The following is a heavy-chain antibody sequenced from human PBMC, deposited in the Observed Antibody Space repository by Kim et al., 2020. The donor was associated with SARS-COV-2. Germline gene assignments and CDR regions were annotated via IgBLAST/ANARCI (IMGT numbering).Heavy chain of an antibody. Sequence: PGGSLRLSCAASGFTFSSYAMSWVRQAPGKGLEWVSAILGSGVSTYYADSVKGRFTISRDNSKNTLFLQMNSLRTGDTALYYCARDMRHCSGTSCYEFDYWGQGTLVTVSS. J-gene: IGHJ4*02. D-gene: IGHD2-2*01. CDR1: GFTFSSYA. V-gene: IGHV3-23*01. CDR3: ARDMRHCSGTSCYEFDY. CDR2: ILGSGVST.